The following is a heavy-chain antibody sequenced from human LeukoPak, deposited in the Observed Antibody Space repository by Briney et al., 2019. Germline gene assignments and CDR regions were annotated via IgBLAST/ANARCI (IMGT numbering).Heavy chain of an antibody. CDR3: ARLSVGRDYFDY. Sequence: PGGSLRLSCAASGFTFSSYSMNWVRQAPGKGLEWVSSISSSSSYIYYADSVKGRFTISRDNAKNSLYLQMNSLRAEDTAVYYCARLSVGRDYFDYWGQGTLVTVSS. CDR1: GFTFSSYS. CDR2: ISSSSSYI. D-gene: IGHD1-14*01. J-gene: IGHJ4*02. V-gene: IGHV3-21*04.